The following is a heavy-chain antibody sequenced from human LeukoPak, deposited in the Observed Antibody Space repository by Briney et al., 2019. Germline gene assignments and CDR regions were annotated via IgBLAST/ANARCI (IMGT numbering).Heavy chain of an antibody. CDR1: GYSFTSQW. CDR3: ARHGKYYSGSHYFDF. V-gene: IGHV5-51*01. CDR2: IYPDDSDT. D-gene: IGHD6-19*01. Sequence: GEPLKISFQASGYSFTSQWIGWVRQMPGKGLEWMGTIYPDDSDTRYSPSFQGQVTISADKSISTAYLQWSSLKASDSAMYYCARHGKYYSGSHYFDFWGQGTLITVSS. J-gene: IGHJ4*02.